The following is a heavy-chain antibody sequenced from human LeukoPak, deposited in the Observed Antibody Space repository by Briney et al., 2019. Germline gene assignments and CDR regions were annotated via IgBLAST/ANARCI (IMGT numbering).Heavy chain of an antibody. Sequence: ASVKVSCKASGDTFTGYYIHWVRQAPGQGLEWMGWINPHSGGTKFAQKFQGRVTMTRDTSISTAYMEVSRLRSDDAAVYYCAREYYDILTGSLDYWGQGTLVTVSS. CDR2: INPHSGGT. D-gene: IGHD3-9*01. CDR3: AREYYDILTGSLDY. CDR1: GDTFTGYY. J-gene: IGHJ4*02. V-gene: IGHV1-2*02.